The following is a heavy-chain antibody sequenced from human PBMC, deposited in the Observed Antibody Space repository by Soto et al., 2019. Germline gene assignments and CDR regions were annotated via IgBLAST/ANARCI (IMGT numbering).Heavy chain of an antibody. D-gene: IGHD3-10*01. CDR3: AKDRMVRGSNGDAFDI. V-gene: IGHV3-23*01. J-gene: IGHJ3*02. Sequence: GESLKISCAASGFTFSSYAMSWVRQAPGKGLEWVSAISGSGGSTYYADSVKGRFTISRDNSKNTLYLQMNSLRAEDTAVYYCAKDRMVRGSNGDAFDIWGQGTMVTVSS. CDR1: GFTFSSYA. CDR2: ISGSGGST.